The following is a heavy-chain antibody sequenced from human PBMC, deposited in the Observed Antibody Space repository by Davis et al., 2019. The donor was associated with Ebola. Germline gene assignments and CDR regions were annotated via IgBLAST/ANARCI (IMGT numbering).Heavy chain of an antibody. CDR2: ISSSSSYI. D-gene: IGHD6-13*01. J-gene: IGHJ4*02. CDR1: GFTFSSYS. CDR3: ARGVAAAGRGPY. Sequence: GESLKISCAASGFTFSSYSMNWVRQAPGKGLEWVSSISSSSSYIYYADSVKGRFTISRDNAKNSLYLQMNSLRAEDTAVYYCARGVAAAGRGPYWGQGTLVTVSS. V-gene: IGHV3-21*01.